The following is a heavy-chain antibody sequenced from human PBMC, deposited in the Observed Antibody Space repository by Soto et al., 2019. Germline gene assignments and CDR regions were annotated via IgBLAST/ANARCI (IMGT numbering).Heavy chain of an antibody. CDR3: AKDPLPYCSGGSCYSYYLDY. J-gene: IGHJ4*02. D-gene: IGHD2-15*01. CDR1: GFTFSSYA. V-gene: IGHV3-23*01. Sequence: GGSLRLSCAASGFTFSSYAMSWVRQAPGKGLEWVSAISGSGGSTYYADSVKGRFTISRDNSKNTLYLQMNSLRAEDTAVYYCAKDPLPYCSGGSCYSYYLDYWGQGTLVTVSS. CDR2: ISGSGGST.